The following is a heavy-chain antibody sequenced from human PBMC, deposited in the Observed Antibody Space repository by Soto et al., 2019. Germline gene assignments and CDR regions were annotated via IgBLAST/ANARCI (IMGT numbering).Heavy chain of an antibody. CDR1: GYTFTSYG. J-gene: IGHJ4*02. CDR2: ISAYNGNT. Sequence: ASVKVSWKASGYTFTSYGIIWVRQATGQGLEWMGWISAYNGNTNYAQKLQGRVTMTTDTSTSTAYMELRSLRSDDTAVYYCARTVEAYYYDSSGYYADYWGQGTLVTVSS. D-gene: IGHD3-22*01. CDR3: ARTVEAYYYDSSGYYADY. V-gene: IGHV1-18*04.